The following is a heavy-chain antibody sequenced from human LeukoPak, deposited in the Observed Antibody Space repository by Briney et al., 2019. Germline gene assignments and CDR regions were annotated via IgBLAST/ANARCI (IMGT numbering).Heavy chain of an antibody. Sequence: GGSLRLSCAASGFAFSYYDMSWVRQAPGKGLEWVAVIWYDGSNKYYADSVKGRFTISRDNSKNTLYLQMNSLRAEDTAVYYRARMSRYSSRWWGGMDVWGQGTTVTVSS. D-gene: IGHD6-13*01. CDR2: IWYDGSNK. CDR3: ARMSRYSSRWWGGMDV. V-gene: IGHV3-33*08. J-gene: IGHJ6*02. CDR1: GFAFSYYD.